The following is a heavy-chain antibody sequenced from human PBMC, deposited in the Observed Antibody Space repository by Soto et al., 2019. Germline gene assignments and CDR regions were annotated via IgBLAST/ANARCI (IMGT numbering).Heavy chain of an antibody. CDR3: ARELGGPAVYYYYGMDV. CDR2: INAGNGNT. CDR1: GYTFTSYA. V-gene: IGHV1-3*01. D-gene: IGHD6-25*01. Sequence: QVQLVQSGAEVKKPGASVKVSCKASGYTFTSYAMHWVRQAPGQRLEWMGWINAGNGNTKYSQKFQGRVTITRDTALSTXYMELSSLRSEDTAVYYCARELGGPAVYYYYGMDVWGQGTTVTVSS. J-gene: IGHJ6*02.